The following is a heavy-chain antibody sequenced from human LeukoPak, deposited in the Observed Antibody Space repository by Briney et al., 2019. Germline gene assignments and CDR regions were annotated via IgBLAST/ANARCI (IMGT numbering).Heavy chain of an antibody. CDR1: GYTFTSYG. D-gene: IGHD2-15*01. CDR2: ISAYNGNT. V-gene: IGHV1-18*01. J-gene: IGHJ4*02. Sequence: GASVKVSCKASGYTFTSYGISWVRQAPGQGLEWMGWISAYNGNTNYAQKLQGRVTMTTDTSTSTAYMELRSLRSDDTAVYYCARVITSKYCSGGSCYAFDYWGQGTLVTVSS. CDR3: ARVITSKYCSGGSCYAFDY.